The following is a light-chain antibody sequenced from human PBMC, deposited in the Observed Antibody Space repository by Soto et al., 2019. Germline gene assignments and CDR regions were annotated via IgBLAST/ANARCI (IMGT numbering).Light chain of an antibody. Sequence: QSALTQPASVSASLGQSITISCTGTSSDVGSYNYVSWYQQHPGKAPKLLIYEVTTRPSGVSNRFSGSKSGNTASLTISGLQPEDEADYYCSSYTTTNTPVVFGGVTKLTVL. CDR2: EVT. CDR1: SSDVGSYNY. V-gene: IGLV2-14*01. CDR3: SSYTTTNTPVV. J-gene: IGLJ2*01.